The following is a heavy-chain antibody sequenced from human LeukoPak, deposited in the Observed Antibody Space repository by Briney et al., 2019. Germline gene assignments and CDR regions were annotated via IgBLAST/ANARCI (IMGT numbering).Heavy chain of an antibody. CDR1: GYSFTSYW. V-gene: IGHV5-51*01. Sequence: PGESLKISCKGSGYSFTSYWIGWVRQMPGKGLEWMGIIYPGDSDTRHSPSFQGQVTISADKSISTAYLQWSSLKALDTAMYYCARRTSRFGRANWENWFDPWGQGTLVTVSS. J-gene: IGHJ5*02. CDR2: IYPGDSDT. CDR3: ARRTSRFGRANWENWFDP. D-gene: IGHD3-10*01.